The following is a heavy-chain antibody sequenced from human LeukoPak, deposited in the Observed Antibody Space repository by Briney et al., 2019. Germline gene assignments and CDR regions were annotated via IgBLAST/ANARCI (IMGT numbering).Heavy chain of an antibody. V-gene: IGHV4-39*01. CDR2: IYYSGST. J-gene: IGHJ4*02. CDR1: GGSISSNNYY. D-gene: IGHD1-26*01. Sequence: SSETLSLTCTVSGGSISSNNYYWGWIRQPPGKGLEWIGTIYYSGSTYYNPSLKSRVTISVDTSKNRFSLKLSSVTAADTAVYYCARQGSGNYLSPVNYWGQGTLVTVSS. CDR3: ARQGSGNYLSPVNY.